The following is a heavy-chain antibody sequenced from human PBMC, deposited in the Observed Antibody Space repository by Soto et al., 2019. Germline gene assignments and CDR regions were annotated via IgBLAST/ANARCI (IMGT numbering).Heavy chain of an antibody. CDR3: ARVYVMLTENYFYAGDV. V-gene: IGHV2-26*01. CDR1: GFSLSSVRVG. CDR2: VFSDDNE. Sequence: QVTLKESGPVLVKPTETLTLTCTVSGFSLSSVRVGVSWIRQPPGKALEWLAHVFSDDNESYNTSLKSRLTNYTDTSSGQGVLTMNNVDPLYTATYYCARVYVMLTENYFYAGDVWGQGTTVTVSS. D-gene: IGHD2-8*01. J-gene: IGHJ6*02.